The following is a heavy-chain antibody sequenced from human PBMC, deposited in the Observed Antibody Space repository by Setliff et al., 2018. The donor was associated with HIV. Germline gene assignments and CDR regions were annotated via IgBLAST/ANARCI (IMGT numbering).Heavy chain of an antibody. CDR2: IDPKNGKT. V-gene: IGHV1-69-2*01. Sequence: GASVKVSCKASGYTFTNYNIHWVQQAPGKGLQWMGRIDPKNGKTIYAEKFQGRVTIIADTSIDTTYMELSSLRSEDTAVYYCARGWEGGMDYWGQGTLVTVSS. CDR1: GYTFTNYN. CDR3: ARGWEGGMDY. J-gene: IGHJ4*02. D-gene: IGHD1-26*01.